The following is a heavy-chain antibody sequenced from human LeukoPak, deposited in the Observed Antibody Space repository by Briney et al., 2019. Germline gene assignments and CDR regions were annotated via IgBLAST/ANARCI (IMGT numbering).Heavy chain of an antibody. CDR3: ARDYSGYGMDV. D-gene: IGHD1-26*01. CDR1: GFTFSSYT. Sequence: GGSLRLSCAASGFTFSSYTMQWVCQAPGKGLEWVAVISYDGSNKYYADSVKCRFTIPRDNSKNTLNLQMNSLRAEDTAVYYCARDYSGYGMDVWGQGTTVTVSS. J-gene: IGHJ6*02. V-gene: IGHV3-30-3*01. CDR2: ISYDGSNK.